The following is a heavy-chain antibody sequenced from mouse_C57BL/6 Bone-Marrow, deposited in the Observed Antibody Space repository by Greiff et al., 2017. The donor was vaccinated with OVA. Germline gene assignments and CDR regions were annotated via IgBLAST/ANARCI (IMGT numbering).Heavy chain of an antibody. CDR2: LYPNNGGT. CDR1: GYTFTDYY. J-gene: IGHJ2*01. CDR3: VYYGSSYYFDY. V-gene: IGHV1-26*01. Sequence: EVQLQQSGPELVKPGASVKISCKASGYTFTDYYLNWVKQSHGKSLEWVGDLYPNNGGTSYNQKFKGKATLTVDKSSSTAYMELRSLTSEDSAVYYCVYYGSSYYFDYWGQGTTLTVSS. D-gene: IGHD1-1*01.